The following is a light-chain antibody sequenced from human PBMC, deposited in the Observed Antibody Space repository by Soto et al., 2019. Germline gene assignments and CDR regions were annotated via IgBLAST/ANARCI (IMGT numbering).Light chain of an antibody. V-gene: IGKV3-20*01. J-gene: IGKJ2*01. CDR3: QQYSSLPHT. CDR1: QSVTNRY. CDR2: GIS. Sequence: ESVLTQSPGTLSLSPAERATLSCRASQSVTNRYFAWYQQRPGQAPRLLIYGISNRATGIPDRFSGSGSGTDFTLTISRLEPEDFVVYYCQQYSSLPHTFGQGTKVDIK.